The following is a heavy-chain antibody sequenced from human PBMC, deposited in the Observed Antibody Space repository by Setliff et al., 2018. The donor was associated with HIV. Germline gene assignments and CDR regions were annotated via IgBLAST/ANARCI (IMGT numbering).Heavy chain of an antibody. J-gene: IGHJ4*02. D-gene: IGHD5-18*01. Sequence: SETLSLTCDVSGASINSGSYFWSWIRQPAGKGLECIGRIYSSGSINYNASLKSRVTMSVDTSKNQVSLKLSSVTAADTAVYYCVRGNSYGRLITWLDYWSQGTMVTVSS. CDR1: GASINSGSYF. V-gene: IGHV4-61*02. CDR3: VRGNSYGRLITWLDY. CDR2: IYSSGSI.